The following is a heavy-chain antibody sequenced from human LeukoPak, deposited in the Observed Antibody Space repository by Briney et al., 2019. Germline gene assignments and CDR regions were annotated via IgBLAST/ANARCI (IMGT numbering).Heavy chain of an antibody. CDR1: GFTFSNYA. J-gene: IGHJ4*02. D-gene: IGHD3-10*01. CDR3: AKYYCDSGSYSFDS. CDR2: IDGGGGTT. V-gene: IGHV3-23*01. Sequence: GGSLRLSCAASGFTFSNYAMSWVRQAPGKGLEWVSAIDGGGGTTFYADSVEGRFTISRDNSKNTLYLQMNSLRAEDTAVYYCAKYYCDSGSYSFDSWGQGTLVTVSS.